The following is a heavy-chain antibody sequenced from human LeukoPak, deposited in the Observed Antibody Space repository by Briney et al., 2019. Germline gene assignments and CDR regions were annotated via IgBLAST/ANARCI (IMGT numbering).Heavy chain of an antibody. CDR3: ARLDCSPGSCYFDY. V-gene: IGHV4-39*01. J-gene: IGHJ4*02. CDR2: IYYSGST. CDR1: GGSISSGNYY. Sequence: PSETLSLTCAVSGGSISSGNYYWGWIRQPPGKGLEWLGNIYYSGSTYYNPSLKSRVTISVDTSKNQFSLNLISVTAADTAVYYCARLDCSPGSCYFDYWGQGTLVTVSS. D-gene: IGHD2-15*01.